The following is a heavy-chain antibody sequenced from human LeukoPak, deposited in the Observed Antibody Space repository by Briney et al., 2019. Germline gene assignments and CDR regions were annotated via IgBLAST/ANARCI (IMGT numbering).Heavy chain of an antibody. V-gene: IGHV4-59*01. CDR1: GGSISSYY. Sequence: SETLSLTCTVAGGSISSYYWSWIRQPPGKGLERIGYIYYSGSTNYNPSLKSRVTISVDTSKNQFSLKLSSVTAADTAVYYCARDATSIVGATTLWYFDLWGRGTLVTVSS. J-gene: IGHJ2*01. CDR2: IYYSGST. CDR3: ARDATSIVGATTLWYFDL. D-gene: IGHD1-26*01.